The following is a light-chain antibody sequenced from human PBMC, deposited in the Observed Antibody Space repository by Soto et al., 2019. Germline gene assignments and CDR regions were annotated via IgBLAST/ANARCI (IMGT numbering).Light chain of an antibody. CDR1: QSLVHGDGNTY. CDR2: KIS. V-gene: IGKV2-24*01. J-gene: IGKJ2*02. Sequence: DIVMTQTPLSSPVTLGQPASISCRSSQSLVHGDGNTYLSWLQQRPGQPPRLLIYKISKRSSGVPDRFSGSGAGTDFTLKISKVEAEDVGVYYCMQATQFPWTFGQGTRLEIK. CDR3: MQATQFPWT.